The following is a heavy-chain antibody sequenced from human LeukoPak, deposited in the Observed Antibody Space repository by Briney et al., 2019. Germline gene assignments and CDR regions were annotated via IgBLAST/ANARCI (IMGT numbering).Heavy chain of an antibody. Sequence: SETLSLTCTVSGGSISSYYWSWIRQPPGKGLEWIGYIYYSGSTNYNPSPKSRVTISVDTSKNQFSLKLSSVTAADTAVYYCAREGDSVGPTNFDYWGQGTLVTVSS. J-gene: IGHJ4*02. D-gene: IGHD1-26*01. CDR1: GGSISSYY. CDR2: IYYSGST. V-gene: IGHV4-59*12. CDR3: AREGDSVGPTNFDY.